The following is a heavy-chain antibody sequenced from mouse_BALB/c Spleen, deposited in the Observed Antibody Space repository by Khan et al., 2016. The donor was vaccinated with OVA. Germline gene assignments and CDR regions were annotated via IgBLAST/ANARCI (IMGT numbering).Heavy chain of an antibody. CDR1: GYSITSDYA. CDR2: ISYSGRT. V-gene: IGHV3-2*02. CDR3: ARSVTITTVVATDFDY. J-gene: IGHJ2*01. D-gene: IGHD1-1*01. Sequence: EVQLQESGPGLVKPSQSLSLTCTVTGYSITSDYAWNWIRQFPGNKVEWMGYISYSGRTSYNPSLKSRISITRDTSRNQFFLQLNSVTTEDTATYYYARSVTITTVVATDFDYWGQGTTLTVSS.